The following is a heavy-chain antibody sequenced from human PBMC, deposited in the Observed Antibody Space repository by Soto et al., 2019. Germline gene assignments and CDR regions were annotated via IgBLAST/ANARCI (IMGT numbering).Heavy chain of an antibody. CDR2: ISPYNGNT. D-gene: IGHD6-19*01. CDR3: ARSGWDYYYGMGV. V-gene: IGHV1-18*01. J-gene: IGHJ6*02. CDR1: GYTFTSFG. Sequence: ASVKVSCKASGYTFTSFGISWVRQAPGQGLEWMGWISPYNGNTNYAQKFQGRVTMTRNTSISTAYMEVSSLRSEDTAVYYCARSGWDYYYGMGVWGQGTTVTVSS.